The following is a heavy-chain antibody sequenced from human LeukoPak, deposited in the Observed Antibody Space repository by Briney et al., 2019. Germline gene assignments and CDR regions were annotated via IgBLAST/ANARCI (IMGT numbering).Heavy chain of an antibody. CDR1: GGSVSSENYY. CDR3: ARHFSGYYFDY. J-gene: IGHJ4*02. Sequence: SETLSLTCSVSGGSVSSENYYWTWIRQPPGKGLEWIGFIFYSGSTSYNPSLKSRVTISVDTSKNQLSLKLSSVTAADTAVYYCARHFSGYYFDYWGQGTLVTVSS. V-gene: IGHV4-61*01. CDR2: IFYSGST. D-gene: IGHD3-3*02.